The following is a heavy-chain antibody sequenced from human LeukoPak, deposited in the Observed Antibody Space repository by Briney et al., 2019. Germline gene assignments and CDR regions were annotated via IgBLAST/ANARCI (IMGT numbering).Heavy chain of an antibody. Sequence: PGGSLRLSCTSSGFTFREFAVSWFRQAPGKGLEWVSSISSSSSYIYYADSVKGRFTISRDNAKNSLYLQMNSLRAEDTAVYYCARWGFTTHYWGQGTLVTVSS. CDR1: GFTFREFA. J-gene: IGHJ4*02. CDR2: ISSSSSYI. CDR3: ARWGFTTHY. D-gene: IGHD3-22*01. V-gene: IGHV3-21*01.